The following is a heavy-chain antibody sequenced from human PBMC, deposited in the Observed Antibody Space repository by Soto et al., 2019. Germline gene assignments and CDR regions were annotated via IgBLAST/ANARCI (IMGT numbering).Heavy chain of an antibody. Sequence: ASETLSLTCTVSGGSISSSSYYWGWLRQPPGKGLEWIGSIYYSGSTYYNPSLKSRVTISVDTSKNQFSLKLSSVTAADTAVYYCARHQNYDYVWGSYHTPFDYWGQGTLVTVSS. J-gene: IGHJ4*02. CDR1: GGSISSSSYY. CDR2: IYYSGST. D-gene: IGHD3-16*02. CDR3: ARHQNYDYVWGSYHTPFDY. V-gene: IGHV4-39*01.